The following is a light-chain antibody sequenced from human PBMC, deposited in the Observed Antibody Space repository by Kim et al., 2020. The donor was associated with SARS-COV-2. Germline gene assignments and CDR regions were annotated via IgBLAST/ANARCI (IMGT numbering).Light chain of an antibody. CDR3: QKYNSAPWT. J-gene: IGKJ1*01. CDR2: DVA. CDR1: QDINNF. V-gene: IGKV1-27*01. Sequence: SASVGDRVTITCRASQDINNFLAWYQQKPRKPPNLLIYDVAALRPGVPSRFSGSGSGTDFTLTISSLQPEDVATYFCQKYNSAPWTFGQGTKVEIK.